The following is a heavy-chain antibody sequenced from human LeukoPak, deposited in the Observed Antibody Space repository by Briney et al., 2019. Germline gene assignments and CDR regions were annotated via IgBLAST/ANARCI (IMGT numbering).Heavy chain of an antibody. V-gene: IGHV3-20*04. Sequence: TGGSLRLSCAASGFTFDDYGMSWVRQAPGKGLEWVSGINWNGGSTGYADSVKGRFTISRDNAKNSLYLQMNSLRAEDTALYYCARVYHYYDSSGYYPNYYMDVWGKGTTVTVSS. CDR3: ARVYHYYDSSGYYPNYYMDV. CDR1: GFTFDDYG. J-gene: IGHJ6*03. D-gene: IGHD3-22*01. CDR2: INWNGGST.